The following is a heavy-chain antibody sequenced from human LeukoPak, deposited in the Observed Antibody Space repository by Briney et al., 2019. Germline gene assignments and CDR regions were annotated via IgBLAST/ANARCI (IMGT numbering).Heavy chain of an antibody. Sequence: PGGSLRLSCKVSGFTFDDYAMHWVRHTPRKGLEWVSGITWNRDNIGYGDSVKGRFTISRDNVKNVLYLQMNSLRPEDTALYYCAKDLSSAITSALVLDVWGQGTTVIVS. CDR2: ITWNRDNI. D-gene: IGHD3-22*01. V-gene: IGHV3-9*01. CDR1: GFTFDDYA. CDR3: AKDLSSAITSALVLDV. J-gene: IGHJ6*02.